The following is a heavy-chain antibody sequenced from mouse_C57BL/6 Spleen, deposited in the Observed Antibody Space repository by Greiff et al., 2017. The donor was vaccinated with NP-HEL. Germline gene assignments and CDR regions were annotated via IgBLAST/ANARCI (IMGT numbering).Heavy chain of an antibody. D-gene: IGHD1-1*01. CDR3: ARSLPVVAMDY. CDR2: IYPGGGYT. V-gene: IGHV1-63*01. J-gene: IGHJ4*01. Sequence: VQGVESGAELVRPGTSVKMSCKASGYTFTNYWIGWAKQRPGHGLEWIGDIYPGGGYTNYNEKFKGKATLTADKSSSTAYMQFSSLTSEDSAIYYCARSLPVVAMDYWGQGTSVTVSS. CDR1: GYTFTNYW.